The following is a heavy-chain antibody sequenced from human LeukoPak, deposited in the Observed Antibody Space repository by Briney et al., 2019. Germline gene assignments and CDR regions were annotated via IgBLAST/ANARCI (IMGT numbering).Heavy chain of an antibody. CDR3: ARDNHIRYCTNGVCSRAPHGMDV. J-gene: IGHJ6*02. Sequence: GGSLRLSCAASGFTFSSYGMHWVRQAPGKGLEWVAVIWYGGSNKYYADSVKGRFTISRDNSKNTLYLQMNSLRAEDTAVYYCARDNHIRYCTNGVCSRAPHGMDVWGQGTTVTVSS. V-gene: IGHV3-33*01. CDR2: IWYGGSNK. D-gene: IGHD2-8*01. CDR1: GFTFSSYG.